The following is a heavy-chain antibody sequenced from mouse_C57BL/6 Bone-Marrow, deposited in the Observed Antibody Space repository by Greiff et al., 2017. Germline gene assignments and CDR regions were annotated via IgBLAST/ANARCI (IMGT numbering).Heavy chain of an antibody. CDR2: IHPNSGST. CDR1: GYTFTSYW. Sequence: VKLQQPGAELVKPGASVKLSCKASGYTFTSYWMHWVKQRPGQGLEWIGMIHPNSGSTNYNEKFKSKATLTVDKSSSTAYMQLSSLTSEDSAVYYCARSSDYYGSSYEYFDVWGTGTTVTVSS. D-gene: IGHD1-1*01. CDR3: ARSSDYYGSSYEYFDV. J-gene: IGHJ1*03. V-gene: IGHV1-64*01.